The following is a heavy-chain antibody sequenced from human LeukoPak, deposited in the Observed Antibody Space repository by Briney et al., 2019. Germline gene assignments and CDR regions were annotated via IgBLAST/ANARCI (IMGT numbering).Heavy chain of an antibody. J-gene: IGHJ3*02. V-gene: IGHV1-18*01. CDR1: GYTFTSYG. CDR2: ISAYNGNT. CDR3: ARVREYSSSIPTLGAFDI. Sequence: ASVKVSCKASGYTFTSYGISWVRQAPGQGLEWMGWISAYNGNTNYAQKLQGRVTMTTDTSTSTAYMELRSLRSDDTAVYSCARVREYSSSIPTLGAFDIWGQGTMVTVSS. D-gene: IGHD6-6*01.